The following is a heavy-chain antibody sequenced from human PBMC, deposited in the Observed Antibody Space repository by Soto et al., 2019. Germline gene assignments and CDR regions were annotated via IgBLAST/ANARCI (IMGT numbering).Heavy chain of an antibody. Sequence: SETLSLTCTVSGGSISSYYWSWIRQPPGKGLEWIGYIYCSGSTNYNPSLKGRVTISVDTSKNQFSLKLSSVTAADTAVYYCASIVAARPGDWFDPWGQGTLVTVSS. CDR1: GGSISSYY. J-gene: IGHJ5*02. CDR3: ASIVAARPGDWFDP. D-gene: IGHD6-6*01. V-gene: IGHV4-59*01. CDR2: IYCSGST.